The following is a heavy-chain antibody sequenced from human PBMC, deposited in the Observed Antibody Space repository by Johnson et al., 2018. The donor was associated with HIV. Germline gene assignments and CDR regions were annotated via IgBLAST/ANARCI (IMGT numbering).Heavy chain of an antibody. CDR2: ISYDGSNK. Sequence: QVQLVESGGGLVQPGGSLRLSCVASGFRFSSYAVHWVRQAPGKGLEWVAVISYDGSNKYYADSVKGRFTISRDNSKNTMYLQMNSLRAGDTALYYCARAVCRGGRCYSHDAFDIWGQGTMVTVSS. V-gene: IGHV3-30*14. D-gene: IGHD2-15*01. J-gene: IGHJ3*02. CDR3: ARAVCRGGRCYSHDAFDI. CDR1: GFRFSSYA.